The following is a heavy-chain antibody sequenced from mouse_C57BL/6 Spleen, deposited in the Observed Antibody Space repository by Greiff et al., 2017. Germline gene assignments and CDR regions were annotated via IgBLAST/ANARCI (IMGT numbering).Heavy chain of an antibody. V-gene: IGHV1-80*01. D-gene: IGHD2-4*01. CDR2: IYPGDGDP. Sequence: VQVQESGAELVKPGASVKISCTASGYAFSSYCMNWVKQRPGQGLEWIGQIYPGDGDPNYNGKFKGKATLTADKSSSTAYLQRSSLTSEDTAVYFCARGGDYAVGDLEDWGQGTTVTVSS. J-gene: IGHJ4*01. CDR1: GYAFSSYC. CDR3: ARGGDYAVGDLED.